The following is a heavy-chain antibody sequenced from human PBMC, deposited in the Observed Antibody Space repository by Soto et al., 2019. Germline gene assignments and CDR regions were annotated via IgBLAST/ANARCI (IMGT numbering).Heavy chain of an antibody. D-gene: IGHD1-7*01. CDR3: ARESGDNWTYDAH. V-gene: IGHV4-4*07. CDR1: GASISDYS. CDR2: ISSTGNI. Sequence: QVQLQESGPGLVKPSETLSLTCTVSGASISDYSWSWIRQPAGKGLEWMGRISSTGNIHYNPSFRSRFTMSIDTSRDQFSLRLTSVTAADTALYYCARESGDNWTYDAHWGQGTQVIVSS. J-gene: IGHJ4*02.